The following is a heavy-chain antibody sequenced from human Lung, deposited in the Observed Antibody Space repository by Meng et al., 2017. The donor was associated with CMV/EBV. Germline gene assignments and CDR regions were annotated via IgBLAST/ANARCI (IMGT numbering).Heavy chain of an antibody. Sequence: GGSLRLXCAASGFTFSSYVINLVRQAPGKGLEWVSAISGSGHSTYYADSVKGRFTISRDNSKTTLFLQMYSLRAEDTAVYYWARSPGVYGSFCDYWGQGTXVTVSS. J-gene: IGHJ4*02. V-gene: IGHV3-23*01. D-gene: IGHD3-10*01. CDR2: ISGSGHST. CDR1: GFTFSSYV. CDR3: ARSPGVYGSFCDY.